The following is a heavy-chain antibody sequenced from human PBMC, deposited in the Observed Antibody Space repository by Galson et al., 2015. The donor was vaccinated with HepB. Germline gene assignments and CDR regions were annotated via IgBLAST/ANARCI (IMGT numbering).Heavy chain of an antibody. J-gene: IGHJ4*02. CDR1: GYTLTELS. CDR3: ATVSYDFWSGYYTFDY. D-gene: IGHD3-3*01. V-gene: IGHV1-24*01. Sequence: SVKVSCKVSGYTLTELSMHWVRQAPGEGLEWMGGFDPEDGETIYAQKFQGRVTMTEDTSTDTAYMELSSLRSEDTAVYYCATVSYDFWSGYYTFDYWGQGTLVTVSS. CDR2: FDPEDGET.